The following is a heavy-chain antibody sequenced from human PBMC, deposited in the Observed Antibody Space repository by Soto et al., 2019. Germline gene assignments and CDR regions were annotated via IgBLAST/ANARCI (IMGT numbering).Heavy chain of an antibody. CDR2: ISGSGHST. CDR3: AKDRYYDSSGYLGAFDI. CDR1: GFTFSNYA. J-gene: IGHJ3*02. Sequence: PGGSLRLSCAASGFTFSNYAMSWVRQAPGKGLEWVLSISGSGHSTYYAGSVRGRFTISRDNSKNTLSLQMSSLRAEDMALYYCAKDRYYDSSGYLGAFDIWGQGTMVTVSS. V-gene: IGHV3-23*01. D-gene: IGHD3-22*01.